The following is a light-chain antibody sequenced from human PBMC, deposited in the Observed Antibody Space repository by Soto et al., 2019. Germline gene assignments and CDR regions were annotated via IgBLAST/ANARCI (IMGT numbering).Light chain of an antibody. J-gene: IGKJ2*01. CDR1: QGIRND. CDR2: AAS. Sequence: AIQMTQSPSSLSASVGDRVTITCRASQGIRNDLGWYQQKPGKAPKLLIYAASSLQSGVPSRFSGSGSGTDFTLTITSLQPVDFATYYCLQDYTFPYTFGQGTKLEIK. V-gene: IGKV1-6*01. CDR3: LQDYTFPYT.